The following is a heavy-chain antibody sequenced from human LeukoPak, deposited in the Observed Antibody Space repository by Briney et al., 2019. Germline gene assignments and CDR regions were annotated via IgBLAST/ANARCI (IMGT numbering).Heavy chain of an antibody. J-gene: IGHJ6*04. D-gene: IGHD6-25*01. V-gene: IGHV1-58*01. Sequence: TSVKVSCKASGFTFTSSAVQWVRQARGQRLEWIGWIVVGGGNTNYAQKFQERVTITRDMSTSTAYMELSSLRSEDTAVYYCAAAAKVSGMDVWGKGTTVTVSS. CDR1: GFTFTSSA. CDR2: IVVGGGNT. CDR3: AAAAKVSGMDV.